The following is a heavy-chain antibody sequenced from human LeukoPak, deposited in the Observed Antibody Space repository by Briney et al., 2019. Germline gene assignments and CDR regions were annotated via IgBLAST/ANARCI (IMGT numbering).Heavy chain of an antibody. J-gene: IGHJ4*02. Sequence: PGGSLRLSCAASGFTFSNSEMNWVRQAPGKGLEWVSYISSSGSTQYYADSVKGRFTISRDNVKNSLFLQMNSLSDEDTAVYYCARDFLTGYFDYWGQGTLVTVSS. CDR1: GFTFSNSE. V-gene: IGHV3-48*03. CDR2: ISSSGSTQ. CDR3: ARDFLTGYFDY. D-gene: IGHD3-9*01.